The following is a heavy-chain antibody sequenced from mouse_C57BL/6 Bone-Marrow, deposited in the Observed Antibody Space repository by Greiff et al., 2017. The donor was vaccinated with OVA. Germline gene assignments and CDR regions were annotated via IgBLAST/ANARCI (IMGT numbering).Heavy chain of an antibody. CDR1: GYTFTSYW. Sequence: VQLQQSGAELAKPGASVKLSCKASGYTFTSYWMHWVKQRPGQGLEWIGYINPSSGYTKYNQKFKDKATLTADKSSSTAYMQLSSLTYEDSGAFPDGYWYFDVWGTGTTVTVSS. J-gene: IGHJ1*03. CDR3: GYWYFDV. V-gene: IGHV1-7*01. D-gene: IGHD2-3*01. CDR2: INPSSGYT.